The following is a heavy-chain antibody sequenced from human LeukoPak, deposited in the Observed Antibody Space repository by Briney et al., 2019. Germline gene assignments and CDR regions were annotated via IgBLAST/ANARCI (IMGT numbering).Heavy chain of an antibody. J-gene: IGHJ1*01. CDR1: GFTFSSYE. Sequence: PGGSLRLSCAASGFTFSSYEMNWVRQAPGKGLEWVSFISSSGSAIHYADSVRGRFTISRDNAKNSLFLQMSRLRAEDTAVYYCARGDCSGGGCILPEHLRHWGQGTRVTVSS. V-gene: IGHV3-48*03. CDR2: ISSSGSAI. CDR3: ARGDCSGGGCILPEHLRH. D-gene: IGHD2-15*01.